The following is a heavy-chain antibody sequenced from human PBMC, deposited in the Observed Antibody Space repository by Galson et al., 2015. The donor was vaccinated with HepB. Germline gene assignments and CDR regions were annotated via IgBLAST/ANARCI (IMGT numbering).Heavy chain of an antibody. D-gene: IGHD5-12*01. V-gene: IGHV3-30*03. CDR3: AREWWLRHGAFDI. Sequence: SLRLSCAASGFTFSSYSMNWVRQAPGKGLEWVAVISYDGSNKYYADSVKGRFTISRDNSKNTLYLQMNSLRAEDTAVYYCAREWWLRHGAFDIWGQGTMVTVSS. CDR2: ISYDGSNK. CDR1: GFTFSSYS. J-gene: IGHJ3*02.